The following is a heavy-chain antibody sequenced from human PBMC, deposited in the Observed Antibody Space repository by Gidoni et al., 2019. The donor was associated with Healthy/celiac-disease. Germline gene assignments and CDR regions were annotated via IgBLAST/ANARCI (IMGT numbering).Heavy chain of an antibody. CDR1: RFPFSNAW. CDR3: TTDPRNYGLY. CDR2: IISKTDGGTT. V-gene: IGHV3-15*07. J-gene: IGHJ4*02. D-gene: IGHD3-10*01. Sequence: VQRVGSGGGLLKPGWARRLSCAASRFPFSNAWMNWVRQAPGKGLEWVGRIISKTDGGTTDYAAPVKGRFTISRDDSKNTLYLQMNSPKTEATAVYYCTTDPRNYGLYWGQGTLVTVSS.